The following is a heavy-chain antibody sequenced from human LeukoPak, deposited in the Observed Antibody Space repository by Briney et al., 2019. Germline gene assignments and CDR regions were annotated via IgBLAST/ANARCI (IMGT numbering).Heavy chain of an antibody. CDR3: ARDVNYDFWSGYYLDY. CDR1: GFTFSSYS. D-gene: IGHD3-3*01. J-gene: IGHJ4*02. Sequence: GGSLRLSCAASGFTFSSYSMNWVRQAPGKGLEWVSYISSSSSTIYYADSVKGRFTISRDNAKNSLYLQMNSLRAEDTAVYYCARDVNYDFWSGYYLDYWGQGTLVTVSS. CDR2: ISSSSSTI. V-gene: IGHV3-48*01.